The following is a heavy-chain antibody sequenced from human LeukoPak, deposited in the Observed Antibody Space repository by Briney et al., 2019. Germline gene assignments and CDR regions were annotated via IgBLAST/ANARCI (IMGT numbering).Heavy chain of an antibody. V-gene: IGHV3-23*01. Sequence: AGGSLRLSCAASGFTFSSYGMSWVRQAPGKGLEWVSAISGSGGSTYYADSVKGRFTISRDNSKNTLYLQMNSLRAEDTAVYYCAKDRSTMATEEIDYWGQGTLVTVSS. J-gene: IGHJ4*02. CDR3: AKDRSTMATEEIDY. D-gene: IGHD5-24*01. CDR2: ISGSGGST. CDR1: GFTFSSYG.